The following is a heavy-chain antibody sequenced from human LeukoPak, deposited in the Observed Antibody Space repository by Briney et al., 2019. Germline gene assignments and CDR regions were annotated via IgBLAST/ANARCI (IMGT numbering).Heavy chain of an antibody. CDR1: GYTFTSYA. CDR2: VNTNTGNP. Sequence: ASVKVSCKASGYTFTSYAMNWVRQAPGQGLEWMGWVNTNTGNPTYAQGFTGRFVFSLDTSVSTAYLQISSLKAEDTAVYYCARNYPSTMIVVVGPFDIWGQGTMVTVSS. V-gene: IGHV7-4-1*02. D-gene: IGHD3-22*01. CDR3: ARNYPSTMIVVVGPFDI. J-gene: IGHJ3*02.